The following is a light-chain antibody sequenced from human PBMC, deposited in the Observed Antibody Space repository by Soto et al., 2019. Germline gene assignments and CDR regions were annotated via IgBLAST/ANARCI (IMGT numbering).Light chain of an antibody. CDR1: QSSISY. V-gene: IGKV1-39*01. J-gene: IGKJ5*01. CDR2: AGS. Sequence: DIQMTQSPSSLSASVGDRVTITPRASQSSISYLKCYQQKPGKAPKLLIYAGSSLQSGGPSRFSGSGSGTDFTLTISSLQPEDFATYYCQQSYSSSITFGQGTRLEIK. CDR3: QQSYSSSIT.